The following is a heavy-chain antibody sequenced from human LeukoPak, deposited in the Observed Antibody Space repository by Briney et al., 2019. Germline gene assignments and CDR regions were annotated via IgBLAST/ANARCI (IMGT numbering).Heavy chain of an antibody. CDR1: GGTFSSYA. V-gene: IGHV1-69*13. CDR2: IIPIFGTA. D-gene: IGHD3-22*01. Sequence: SVKVSCKASGGTFSSYAISWVRQAPGQGLEWMGGIIPIFGTANYAQKFQGGVTITADESTSTAYMELRSLRSDDTAVYYCARALGSVVVVGMDAFDIWGQGTMVTVSS. CDR3: ARALGSVVVVGMDAFDI. J-gene: IGHJ3*02.